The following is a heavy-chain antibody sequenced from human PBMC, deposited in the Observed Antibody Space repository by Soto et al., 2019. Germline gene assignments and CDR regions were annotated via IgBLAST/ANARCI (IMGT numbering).Heavy chain of an antibody. CDR3: AHSPPGVWNVYFDY. J-gene: IGHJ4*02. CDR1: GFSLSTSGVS. CDR2: IYWDDDK. D-gene: IGHD1-1*01. V-gene: IGHV2-5*02. Sequence: QITLKESGPTLVKPTQTLTLTCTFSGFSLSTSGVSVGWIRQPPGKALEWLALIYWDDDKRYSPTLKSRLTITKDTSKNQVVLTMTNMDPVDTATYYCAHSPPGVWNVYFDYWGQGTLVTVSS.